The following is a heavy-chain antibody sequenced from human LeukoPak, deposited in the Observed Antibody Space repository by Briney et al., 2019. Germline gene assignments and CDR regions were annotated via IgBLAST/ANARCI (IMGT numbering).Heavy chain of an antibody. V-gene: IGHV3-30*03. CDR1: GFTFSSYG. D-gene: IGHD3-22*01. CDR3: ARYYDKSGYYGRHDY. J-gene: IGHJ4*02. CDR2: ISYDGSNK. Sequence: GGSLRLSCAASGFTFSSYGMHWVRQAPGKGLEWVAVISYDGSNKYYADSVKGRFTISRDNSKNTLYLQMNSLRTEDTAVYYCARYYDKSGYYGRHDYWGQGTLVIVSS.